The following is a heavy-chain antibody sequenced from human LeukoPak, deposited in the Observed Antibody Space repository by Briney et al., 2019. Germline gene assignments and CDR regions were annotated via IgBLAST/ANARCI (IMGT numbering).Heavy chain of an antibody. J-gene: IGHJ4*02. V-gene: IGHV4-30-4*01. Sequence: TLSLTCTVSGGSISSGDYYWSWIRQPPGKGLEWIGYIYYSGSTYYNPSLKSRVTISVDTSKNQFSLKLGSVTAADTAVYYCARGTRREWELPYFDYWGQGTLVTVSS. CDR3: ARGTRREWELPYFDY. D-gene: IGHD1-26*01. CDR2: IYYSGST. CDR1: GGSISSGDYY.